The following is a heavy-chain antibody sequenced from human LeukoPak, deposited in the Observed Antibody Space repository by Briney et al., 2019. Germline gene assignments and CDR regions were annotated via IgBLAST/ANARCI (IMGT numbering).Heavy chain of an antibody. CDR1: GGSISRGSFT. V-gene: IGHV4-61*10. Sequence: AETLSLTCTVSGGSISRGSFTWSWIRQPAGNGLEWIGSIYTSGTTNYDPSLKSRITISVDTSKNQFSLKLSSVTAADTAVYYCARGGGPYYDFWSGYYTRRDAFDIWGQGTMVTVSS. J-gene: IGHJ3*02. CDR3: ARGGGPYYDFWSGYYTRRDAFDI. CDR2: IYTSGTT. D-gene: IGHD3-3*01.